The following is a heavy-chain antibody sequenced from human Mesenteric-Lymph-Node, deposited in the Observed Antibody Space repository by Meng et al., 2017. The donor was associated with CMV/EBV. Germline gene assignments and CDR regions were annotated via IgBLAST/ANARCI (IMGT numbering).Heavy chain of an antibody. CDR2: ISNDGDNE. J-gene: IGHJ4*02. Sequence: SGFTFSSYAMHWVRQAPGKGLEWVAAISNDGDNEYYADSVKGRFTISRDNSKNTLYLQMNSLRAEVTAVYFCARDFGSRGYSNGYIDYWGQGTLVTVSS. CDR3: ARDFGSRGYSNGYIDY. D-gene: IGHD5-18*01. V-gene: IGHV3-30*04. CDR1: GFTFSSYA.